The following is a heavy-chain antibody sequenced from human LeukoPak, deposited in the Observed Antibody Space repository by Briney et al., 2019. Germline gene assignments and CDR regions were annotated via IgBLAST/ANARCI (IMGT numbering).Heavy chain of an antibody. Sequence: PSETLSLTCAVYGGSFSGYYWSWIRQPPGKGLEWIGEINHSGSTNYNPSLKSRVTISVDTSKNQFSLKLSSVTAADTAVYYCARDRGYYDSPYYFDYWGQGTLVTVSS. CDR1: GGSFSGYY. V-gene: IGHV4-34*01. CDR2: INHSGST. CDR3: ARDRGYYDSPYYFDY. J-gene: IGHJ4*02. D-gene: IGHD3-22*01.